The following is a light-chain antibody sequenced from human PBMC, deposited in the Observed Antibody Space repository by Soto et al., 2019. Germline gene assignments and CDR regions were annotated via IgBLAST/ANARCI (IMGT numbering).Light chain of an antibody. J-gene: IGLJ1*01. Sequence: QSALTQPASVSGPPGQSITISCTGTSSEVGGYNYVSCYQQQSGKAPKLMIHEVSKRPSGVSNRFSGSKSGNTASLTISGLQAEDEADYYCSSYTSSRAYVFGIGTKV. CDR3: SSYTSSRAYV. V-gene: IGLV2-14*01. CDR1: SSEVGGYNY. CDR2: EVS.